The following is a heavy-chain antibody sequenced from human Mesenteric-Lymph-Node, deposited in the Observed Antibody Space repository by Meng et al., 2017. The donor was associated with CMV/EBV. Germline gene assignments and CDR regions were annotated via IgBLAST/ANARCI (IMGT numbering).Heavy chain of an antibody. CDR1: TFSTYG. CDR2: RWYEGSNK. Sequence: TFSTYGKRWVGQGQGKGREWVAVRWYEGSNKDYYRDSVKGRFTISRDNSKNTLYLQINSLRVEDTAVYYCAKDGYGSGTNYMYHFDYWGQGILVTVSS. D-gene: IGHD3-10*01. CDR3: AKDGYGSGTNYMYHFDY. J-gene: IGHJ4*02. V-gene: IGHV3-33*06.